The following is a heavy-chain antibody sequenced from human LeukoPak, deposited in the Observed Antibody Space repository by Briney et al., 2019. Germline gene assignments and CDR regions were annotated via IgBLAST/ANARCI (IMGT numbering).Heavy chain of an antibody. Sequence: ASVKVSCKASGYTFTGYCIHWVRQAPGQGLEWMGWINPNSGDTHNAQNFQGRVTMTWDTSISTAYMELSRLRSDDTAVYYCTRGQRGYNFGVDYWGQGTLVTVSS. V-gene: IGHV1-2*02. CDR3: TRGQRGYNFGVDY. CDR2: INPNSGDT. J-gene: IGHJ4*02. D-gene: IGHD5-18*01. CDR1: GYTFTGYC.